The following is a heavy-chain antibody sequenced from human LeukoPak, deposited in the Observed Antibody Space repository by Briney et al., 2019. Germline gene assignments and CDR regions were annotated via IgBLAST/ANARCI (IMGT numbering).Heavy chain of an antibody. CDR2: INHSGST. CDR3: ARGRERYFDL. CDR1: VGSFSGYY. Sequence: KASETLSLTCAVYVGSFSGYYWSWIRQPPGKGLEWIGEINHSGSTNYNPSLKSRVSISVVTSKNQFSLKLSSVTAADTAVYYCARGRERYFDLWGRGTRVTVSS. D-gene: IGHD1-1*01. J-gene: IGHJ2*01. V-gene: IGHV4-34*01.